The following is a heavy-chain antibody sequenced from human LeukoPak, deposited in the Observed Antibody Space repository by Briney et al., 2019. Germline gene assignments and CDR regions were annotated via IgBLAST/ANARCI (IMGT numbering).Heavy chain of an antibody. J-gene: IGHJ4*02. CDR2: ISSSSSTI. V-gene: IGHV3-48*04. CDR1: GFTFSSYS. CDR3: SSYLLNWNSQFLGAY. D-gene: IGHD1-7*01. Sequence: PGGSLRLSCAASGFTFSSYSMNWVRQAPGKRLEWVSYISSSSSTIYYADSVKGRFTISRDNAKNSLYLQTNSLRAEDTAVYYCSSYLLNWNSQFLGAYWGQGTLVTVSS.